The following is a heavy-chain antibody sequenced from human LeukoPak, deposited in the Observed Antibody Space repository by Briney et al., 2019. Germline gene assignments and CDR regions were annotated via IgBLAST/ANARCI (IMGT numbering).Heavy chain of an antibody. J-gene: IGHJ4*02. Sequence: PGGSLRLSCAASGFTFSSYWMSWVRQAPGKGLEWVANIKQDGSEKHYVDSVKGRFTISRDNAKNSLYLQMNSLRAEDTAVYYCARKLARHAFDYWGQGTLVTASS. D-gene: IGHD6-13*01. V-gene: IGHV3-7*01. CDR3: ARKLARHAFDY. CDR2: IKQDGSEK. CDR1: GFTFSSYW.